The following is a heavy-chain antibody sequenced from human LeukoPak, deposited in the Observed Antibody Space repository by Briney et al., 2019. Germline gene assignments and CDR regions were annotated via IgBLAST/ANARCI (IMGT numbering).Heavy chain of an antibody. D-gene: IGHD4-17*01. Sequence: PGGSLRLSCAASGFTFSTYSMNWVRQAPGKGLEWVSYISSSGSTIYYADSVKGRFTISRDNSKNTLYLQMNSLRAEDTAVYYCAREESDYGDYDKGGNWGQGTLVTVSS. CDR1: GFTFSTYS. J-gene: IGHJ4*02. CDR2: ISSSGSTI. CDR3: AREESDYGDYDKGGN. V-gene: IGHV3-48*01.